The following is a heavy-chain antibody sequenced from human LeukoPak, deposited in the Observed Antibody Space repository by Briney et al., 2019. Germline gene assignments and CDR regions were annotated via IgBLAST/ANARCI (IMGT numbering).Heavy chain of an antibody. J-gene: IGHJ4*02. CDR3: ASTRVLWLFDY. CDR2: IKQDGSEK. Sequence: GGSLRLSCAASGFTFSSYWMSWVRQAPGKGLEWVSNIKQDGSEKYYVDSVKVRFTISRDNAKNSLYLQMNSLRAEDTAVYYCASTRVLWLFDYWGQGTLVTVSS. D-gene: IGHD3-22*01. CDR1: GFTFSSYW. V-gene: IGHV3-7*01.